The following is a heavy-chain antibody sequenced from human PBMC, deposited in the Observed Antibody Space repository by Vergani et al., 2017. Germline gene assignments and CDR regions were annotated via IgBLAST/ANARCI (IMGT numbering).Heavy chain of an antibody. Sequence: QLQLQESGPGLVKPSETLSLIFTVSGGSINPSCSFWGWIRQSPGKGLEWIGSINYVGRSYYIPSLQSRATVFVDTSKNQVSLNLASVTAADTAVYYCARGTGDNWYFDLWGRGTLVTVSS. CDR2: INYVGRS. CDR3: ARGTGDNWYFDL. CDR1: GGSINPSCSF. J-gene: IGHJ2*01. D-gene: IGHD3-16*01. V-gene: IGHV4-39*01.